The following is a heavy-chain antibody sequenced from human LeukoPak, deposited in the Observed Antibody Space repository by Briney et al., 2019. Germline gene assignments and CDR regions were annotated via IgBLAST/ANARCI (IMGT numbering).Heavy chain of an antibody. CDR3: ARDTTHYDSSGYSKRFDY. V-gene: IGHV1-18*01. D-gene: IGHD3-22*01. CDR2: ISAYNGNT. Sequence: ASVKVSCKASGYTFTSYAMHWVRQAPGQRLEWMGWISAYNGNTNYAQKLQGRVTMTTDTSTSTAYMELRSLRSDDTAVYYCARDTTHYDSSGYSKRFDYWGQGTLVTVSS. CDR1: GYTFTSYA. J-gene: IGHJ4*02.